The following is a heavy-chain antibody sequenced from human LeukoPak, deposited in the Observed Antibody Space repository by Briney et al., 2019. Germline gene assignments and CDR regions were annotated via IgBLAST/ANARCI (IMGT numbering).Heavy chain of an antibody. CDR3: ASQSYARFDP. CDR2: IHPHGSEQ. D-gene: IGHD3-16*01. V-gene: IGHV3-7*01. CDR1: GFSFSTKW. J-gene: IGHJ5*02. Sequence: GGSLRLSCAASGFSFSTKWMSWVRQAPGKWLEWVCNIHPHGSEQYPVDSVKGRFTISRDNARNSLFLQMNSLRVEDTAVYYCASQSYARFDPWGQGTLDSVSS.